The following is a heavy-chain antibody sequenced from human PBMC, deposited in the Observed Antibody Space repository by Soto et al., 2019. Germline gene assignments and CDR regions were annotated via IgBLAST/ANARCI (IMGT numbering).Heavy chain of an antibody. Sequence: EVQLVESGGGLVQPGGSLRLSCAASGFTVSSNYMSWVRQAPGKGLEWVSVIYSGGSTYYADSVKGRFSISRDNSKNTLYLQMNNLRAEDTAGYYCARGRGITMVRGVISFDYWGQGTLVTVSS. CDR2: IYSGGST. CDR1: GFTVSSNY. D-gene: IGHD3-10*01. CDR3: ARGRGITMVRGVISFDY. V-gene: IGHV3-66*01. J-gene: IGHJ4*02.